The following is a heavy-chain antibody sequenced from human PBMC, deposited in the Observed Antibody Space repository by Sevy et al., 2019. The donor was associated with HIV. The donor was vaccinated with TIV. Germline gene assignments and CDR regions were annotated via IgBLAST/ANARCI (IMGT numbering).Heavy chain of an antibody. V-gene: IGHV2-5*02. CDR1: GFSLSTSGVG. CDR2: IYWDDNK. J-gene: IGHJ4*02. CDR3: AHSLYGDYIGGYFDY. D-gene: IGHD4-17*01. Sequence: SGPTLVNPTQTLTLTCTFSGFSLSTSGVGVGWIRQPPGKALEWLALIYWDDNKRYSPSLRSRLTMPKDTSKNQVVLTLTNMDAVDTATYYCAHSLYGDYIGGYFDYWGQGTLVTVSS.